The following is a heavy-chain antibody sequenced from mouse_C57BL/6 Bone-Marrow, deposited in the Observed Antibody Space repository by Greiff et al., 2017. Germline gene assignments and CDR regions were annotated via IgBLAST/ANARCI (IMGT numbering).Heavy chain of an antibody. D-gene: IGHD1-1*01. V-gene: IGHV1-85*01. CDR1: GYTFTSYD. J-gene: IGHJ1*03. CDR3: AVDYGSSYRYFDV. Sequence: VQLQQSGPELVKPGASVKLSCKASGYTFTSYDINWVKQRPGQGLEWIGWIYPRDGSTKYNEKFKGKATLTVDTSSSTAYMELHSLTSEHSAVYFCAVDYGSSYRYFDVWGTGTTVSVSS. CDR2: IYPRDGST.